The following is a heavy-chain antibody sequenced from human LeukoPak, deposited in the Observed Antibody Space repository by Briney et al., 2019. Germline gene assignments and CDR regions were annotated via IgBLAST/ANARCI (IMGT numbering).Heavy chain of an antibody. CDR1: GFTFSSYG. CDR2: ILYDGSNK. J-gene: IGHJ6*02. CDR3: ARDSNGMDV. Sequence: GGSLRLSCAASGFTFSSYGMHWVRQAPGKGLEWVALILYDGSNKYFPDSVKGRFTISRDNSKSTLYLQMNSLRAEDTAVYYCARDSNGMDVWGQGTTVTVSS. V-gene: IGHV3-30*03.